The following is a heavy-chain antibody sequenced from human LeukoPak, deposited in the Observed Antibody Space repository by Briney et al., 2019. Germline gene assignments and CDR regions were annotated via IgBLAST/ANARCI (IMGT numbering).Heavy chain of an antibody. D-gene: IGHD6-13*01. CDR2: IIPILGIA. CDR3: ARGAAAATLLRGLPTEYYFDY. V-gene: IGHV1-69*04. J-gene: IGHJ4*02. CDR1: GGTFSSYA. Sequence: SVKVSCKASGGTFSSYAISWVRQAPGQGLEWMGRIIPILGIANYAQKFQGRVTITADKSTSTAYMELSSLRSEDTAVYYCARGAAAATLLRGLPTEYYFDYWGQGTLVTVSS.